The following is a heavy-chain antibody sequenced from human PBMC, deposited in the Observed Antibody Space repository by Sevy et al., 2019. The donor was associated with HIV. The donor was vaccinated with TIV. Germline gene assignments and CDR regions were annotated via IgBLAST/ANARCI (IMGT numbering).Heavy chain of an antibody. CDR1: GYTFTSYY. J-gene: IGHJ5*02. D-gene: IGHD6-6*01. V-gene: IGHV1-46*03. Sequence: ASVKVSCKASGYTFTSYYMHWVRQAPGQGLEWMGIINPSGGSTSYAQKFQGRVTMTRDTSTSTVYMELSSLRSEDTAVYYCAREGSSATKNNWFDPWGQGTLVTVSP. CDR3: AREGSSATKNNWFDP. CDR2: INPSGGST.